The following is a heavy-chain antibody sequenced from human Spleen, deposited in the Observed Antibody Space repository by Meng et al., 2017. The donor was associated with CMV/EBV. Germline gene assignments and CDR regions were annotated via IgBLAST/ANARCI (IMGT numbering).Heavy chain of an antibody. Sequence: SETLSLTCTVSGYSISSGYYWGWIRQPPGKGLEWIGSIYHSGSTYYNPSLKSRVTISVDTSKNQFSLKLSSVTAADTAVYYCARDHYDFWSGYPYYDGMDVWGQGTTVTVSS. CDR2: IYHSGST. CDR3: ARDHYDFWSGYPYYDGMDV. V-gene: IGHV4-38-2*02. J-gene: IGHJ6*02. CDR1: GYSISSGYY. D-gene: IGHD3-3*01.